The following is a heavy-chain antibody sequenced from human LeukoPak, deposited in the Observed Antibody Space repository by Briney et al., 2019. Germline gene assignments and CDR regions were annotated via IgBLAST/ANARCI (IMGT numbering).Heavy chain of an antibody. CDR1: GGSISSYY. V-gene: IGHV4-4*07. Sequence: SETLSLTCTVSGGSISSYYGSCIRHPAGKGLECIGRIYISGSTNYNPSLKSRHTMSIDTSKTQFSLKLSSVTAADTAVYYCARDSGIQLVGGQGTLDSVSS. CDR2: IYISGST. D-gene: IGHD5-18*01. J-gene: IGHJ4*02. CDR3: ARDSGIQLV.